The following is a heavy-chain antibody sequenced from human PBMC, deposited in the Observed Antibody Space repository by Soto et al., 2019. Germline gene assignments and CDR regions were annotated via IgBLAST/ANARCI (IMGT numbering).Heavy chain of an antibody. CDR1: GFPFSSYG. Sequence: PGGSLRLSCAASGFPFSSYGMHWVRQAPGKGLDWVAVIWYDGSNKDYAESVKGRFTISRDNSKNTLYLQMNSLRADDTAVYYCASSISWGQGTLVTVSS. V-gene: IGHV3-33*01. CDR2: IWYDGSNK. CDR3: ASSIS. J-gene: IGHJ4*02.